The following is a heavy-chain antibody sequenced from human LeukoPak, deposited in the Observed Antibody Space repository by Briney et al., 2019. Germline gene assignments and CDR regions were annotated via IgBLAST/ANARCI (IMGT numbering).Heavy chain of an antibody. CDR1: GFTFSSYS. J-gene: IGHJ4*02. D-gene: IGHD5-18*01. CDR2: ISSRSSTI. V-gene: IGHV3-48*01. Sequence: GGSLRLSWAASGFTFSSYSMNWVRQAPGKGLEWVAYISSRSSTIYYADSVKGRFTIARDNAKNSLYLQMNSLRAEDTAVYYCASYSYGPFAYWGQGTLVTVSS. CDR3: ASYSYGPFAY.